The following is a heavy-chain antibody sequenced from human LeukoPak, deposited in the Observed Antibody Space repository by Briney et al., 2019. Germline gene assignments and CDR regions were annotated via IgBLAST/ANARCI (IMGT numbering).Heavy chain of an antibody. D-gene: IGHD3-16*01. CDR3: ARVIRAGSFHYYGMDV. CDR2: IYTSGST. Sequence: SETLSLTCTVSGGSISSYYWSWIRQPAGKGLEWIGRIYTSGSTNYNPSLKSRVTMSVDTSKSQFSLRLSSVTAADTAVYYCARVIRAGSFHYYGMDVWGQGTTVSVSS. CDR1: GGSISSYY. V-gene: IGHV4-4*07. J-gene: IGHJ6*02.